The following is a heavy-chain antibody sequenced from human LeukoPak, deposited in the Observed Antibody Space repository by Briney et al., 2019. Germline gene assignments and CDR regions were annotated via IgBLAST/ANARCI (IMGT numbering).Heavy chain of an antibody. CDR1: GFTFSTYW. D-gene: IGHD5/OR15-5a*01. Sequence: GGSLRLSCAASGFTFSTYWMTWVRQAPGKGLVWVSRIRGDGSLTNYADSVKGRFTISRDNAKNTLYLQMNSLGPEDTGVYYCARGEISVSTITYWGQGTLVTVSS. V-gene: IGHV3-74*01. J-gene: IGHJ4*02. CDR3: ARGEISVSTITY. CDR2: IRGDGSLT.